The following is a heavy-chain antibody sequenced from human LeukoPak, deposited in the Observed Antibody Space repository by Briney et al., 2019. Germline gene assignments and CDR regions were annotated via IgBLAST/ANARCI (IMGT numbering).Heavy chain of an antibody. CDR1: GGTFSSYA. CDR3: AKDHPQIAVAGWYY. V-gene: IGHV1-69*06. D-gene: IGHD6-19*01. J-gene: IGHJ4*02. CDR2: IIPIFGTA. Sequence: EASVKVSCKASGGTFSSYAISWVRQAPGQGLEWMGGIIPIFGTANYAQKFQGRVTITADKSTSTAYMELSSLRSEDAAVYYCAKDHPQIAVAGWYYWGQGTLVTVSS.